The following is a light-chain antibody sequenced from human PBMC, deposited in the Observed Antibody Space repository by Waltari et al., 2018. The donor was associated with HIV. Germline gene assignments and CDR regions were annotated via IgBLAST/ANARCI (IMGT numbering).Light chain of an antibody. Sequence: QSALTQPPSVSGSPGQSITLPCTGSSRDIGGSTSISWYQHHPGKAPKLIIYDVTERPTGIPNRFSGSKSDNTASLTISGLQTEDEADFYCSSYITGSPFVFGGGTKVTVL. J-gene: IGLJ2*01. CDR1: SRDIGGSTS. CDR3: SSYITGSPFV. V-gene: IGLV2-14*03. CDR2: DVT.